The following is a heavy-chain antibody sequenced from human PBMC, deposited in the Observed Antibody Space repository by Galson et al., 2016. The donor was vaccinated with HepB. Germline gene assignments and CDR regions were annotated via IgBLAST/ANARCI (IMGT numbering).Heavy chain of an antibody. CDR2: IRSDGSIS. CDR3: ARGVGYGDYTFDV. D-gene: IGHD4-17*01. V-gene: IGHV3-33*01. CDR1: GFTFRGYG. J-gene: IGHJ3*01. Sequence: SLRLSCAASGFTFRGYGMHWVRQAPGKGLEWVALIRSDGSISYYADSVKGRFTSSRDNSENTLDLQMNSLRPEDTAVYYCARGVGYGDYTFDVWGQGTMVIVSS.